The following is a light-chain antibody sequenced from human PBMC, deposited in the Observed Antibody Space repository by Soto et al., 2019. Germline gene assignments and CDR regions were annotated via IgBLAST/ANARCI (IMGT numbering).Light chain of an antibody. V-gene: IGLV2-8*01. CDR3: SSYAGSNNLLA. CDR1: SSDVGGYNY. Sequence: QSALTQPPSASGSPGQSVTISCTGTSSDVGGYNYVSWYQQHPGKAPKLMIYEVSKRPSGVPDRFSGSKSGNTASLTVSGLQAEDEADYYCSSYAGSNNLLAFGYGTKLTVL. J-gene: IGLJ1*01. CDR2: EVS.